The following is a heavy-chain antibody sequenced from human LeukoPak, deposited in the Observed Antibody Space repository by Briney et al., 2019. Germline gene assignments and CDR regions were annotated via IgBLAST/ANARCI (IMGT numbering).Heavy chain of an antibody. Sequence: GGSLRLSCAASGFTFSSYGMHWVRQAPGKGLEWVAVISYDGSNKYYADSVKGRFTISRDNSKNTLYLQMNSLRAEDTAVYYCARNYYDSSGLDYWGQGTLVTVSS. CDR2: ISYDGSNK. V-gene: IGHV3-30*03. J-gene: IGHJ4*02. D-gene: IGHD3-22*01. CDR1: GFTFSSYG. CDR3: ARNYYDSSGLDY.